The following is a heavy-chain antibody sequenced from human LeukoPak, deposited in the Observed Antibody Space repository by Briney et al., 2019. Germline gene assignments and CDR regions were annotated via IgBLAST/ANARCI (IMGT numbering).Heavy chain of an antibody. CDR1: GYSFTSYW. CDR2: IYPGDSDT. Sequence: GESLKTSCKGSGYSFTSYWIGWVRQMPGKGLEWMGIIYPGDSDTRYSPSFQGQVTISADKSISTAYLQWSSLKASDTAMYYCARHRSYYSAMCAFDIWGQGTMVTVSS. CDR3: ARHRSYYSAMCAFDI. D-gene: IGHD1-26*01. J-gene: IGHJ3*02. V-gene: IGHV5-51*01.